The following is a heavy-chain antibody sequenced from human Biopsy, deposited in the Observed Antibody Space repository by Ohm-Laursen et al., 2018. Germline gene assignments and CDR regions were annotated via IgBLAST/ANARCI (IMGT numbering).Heavy chain of an antibody. CDR2: INCKTGAT. CDR3: ARDPLNGHKHFDY. V-gene: IGHV1-2*02. CDR1: SYTFTDYN. J-gene: IGHJ4*02. Sequence: ASVKVSCKPSSYTFTDYNIHWMRQAPGQGLEWLGYINCKTGATNYAQKFQGTVTMTRDTSISTAYLALGSLRSADTAIYYCARDPLNGHKHFDYWGQGTLVTVSS. D-gene: IGHD2-8*01.